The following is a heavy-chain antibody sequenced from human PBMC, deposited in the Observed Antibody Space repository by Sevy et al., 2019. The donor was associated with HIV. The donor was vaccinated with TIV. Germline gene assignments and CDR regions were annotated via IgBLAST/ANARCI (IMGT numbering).Heavy chain of an antibody. D-gene: IGHD3-22*01. V-gene: IGHV3-23*01. CDR1: GFTFSNYA. Sequence: GGSLRLSCAASGFTFSNYAMNWVRQAPGKGLEWVSGISGSGGSGTKTNYADSVKGRFTISREDSKNSLILQLNSLRAEETHKYYCAKKYDSSGYFDYWGQRTLVTVSS. J-gene: IGHJ4*02. CDR2: ISGSGGSGTKT. CDR3: AKKYDSSGYFDY.